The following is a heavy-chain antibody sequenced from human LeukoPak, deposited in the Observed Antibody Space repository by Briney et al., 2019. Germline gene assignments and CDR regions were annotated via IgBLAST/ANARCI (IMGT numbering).Heavy chain of an antibody. CDR1: GYTFTSYY. J-gene: IGHJ6*03. CDR2: INPSGGST. Sequence: ASVKVSCKASGYTFTSYYMHWVRQAPGQGLEWMGIINPSGGSTSYAQKFQGRVTMTRDMSTSTVYMELRSLRSDDTAVYYCARAGFGELFYYYMDVWGKGTTVTVSS. D-gene: IGHD3-10*01. V-gene: IGHV1-46*01. CDR3: ARAGFGELFYYYMDV.